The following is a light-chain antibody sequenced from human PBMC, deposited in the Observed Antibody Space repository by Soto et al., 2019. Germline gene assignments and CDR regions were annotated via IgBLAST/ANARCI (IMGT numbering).Light chain of an antibody. Sequence: QSVLTQPPSVSGAPGQRVTISCTGSSSNIGAGYDVHWYQQLPGTAPKLLIYGNSNRPSGVPDRFSGSKSGTSASLAITGLQAEDEADYDCQSYDSSLSGFYVFGTGTKVPV. CDR1: SSNIGAGYD. CDR3: QSYDSSLSGFYV. J-gene: IGLJ1*01. V-gene: IGLV1-40*01. CDR2: GNS.